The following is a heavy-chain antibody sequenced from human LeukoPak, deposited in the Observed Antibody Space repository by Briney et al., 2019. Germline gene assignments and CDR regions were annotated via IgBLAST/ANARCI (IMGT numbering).Heavy chain of an antibody. Sequence: PRGSLRLSCAASGFTFSSYGMHWVRQAPGKGLEWVAFIRYDGSNKYYADSVKGRFTISRDNSKNTLYLQMNSLRAEDTAVYYCAKVQSARYLGMDVWGQGTTVTVSS. J-gene: IGHJ6*02. D-gene: IGHD2-2*01. CDR3: AKVQSARYLGMDV. V-gene: IGHV3-30*02. CDR1: GFTFSSYG. CDR2: IRYDGSNK.